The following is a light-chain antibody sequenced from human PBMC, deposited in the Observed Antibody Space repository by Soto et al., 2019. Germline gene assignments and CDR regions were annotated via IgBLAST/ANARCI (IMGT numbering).Light chain of an antibody. J-gene: IGLJ3*02. CDR3: QSYDSGLSGLWV. CDR2: GNS. CDR1: RSNIGAGYE. Sequence: QSVLTQPPSVSGAPGQRVTISCTGSRSNIGAGYEVHWHQQLPGTAPKLLIYGNSNRPSGVPDRFSGSESGTSASLAITGLQAEAEADYYCQSYDSGLSGLWVFGGGTKLTVL. V-gene: IGLV1-40*01.